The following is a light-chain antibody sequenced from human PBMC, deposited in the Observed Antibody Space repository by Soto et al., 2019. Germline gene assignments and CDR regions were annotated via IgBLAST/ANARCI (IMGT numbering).Light chain of an antibody. CDR1: SSNIGSNY. CDR2: NNN. J-gene: IGLJ3*02. V-gene: IGLV1-47*01. CDR3: AAWDDSLSGPV. Sequence: QSVLPQPPSASGTPGQRATISCSGSSSNIGSNYVFWYQQLPGTAPKLLIYNNNQRPSGVPDRFSGSKSGTSASLAISGLRSDDESDYYCAAWDDSLSGPVFGGGTKVTVL.